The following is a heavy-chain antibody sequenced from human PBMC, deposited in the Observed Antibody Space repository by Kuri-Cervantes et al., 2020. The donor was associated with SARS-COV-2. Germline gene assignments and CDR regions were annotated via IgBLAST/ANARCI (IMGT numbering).Heavy chain of an antibody. CDR3: ARDRGPGQLLYSAFRWFDP. Sequence: SVKVSCKASGGTFSSYAISWVRQAPGQGLEWMGGIIPIFGTANYAQKFQGRVTITTDESTSTAYMELSSLRSEDTAVYYCARDRGPGQLLYSAFRWFDPWGQGTRVTCSS. V-gene: IGHV1-69*05. D-gene: IGHD2-2*02. J-gene: IGHJ5*02. CDR2: IIPIFGTA. CDR1: GGTFSSYA.